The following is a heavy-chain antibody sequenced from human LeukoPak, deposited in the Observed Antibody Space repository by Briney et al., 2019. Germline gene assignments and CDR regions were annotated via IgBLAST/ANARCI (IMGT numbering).Heavy chain of an antibody. CDR2: IYYSGGT. CDR1: GGSFSSYY. D-gene: IGHD4-23*01. V-gene: IGHV4-59*08. J-gene: IGHJ3*02. CDR3: ARMAYGGSYAFDI. Sequence: SETLSLTCTVSGGSFSSYYWSWIRQPPGKGLEWIGYIYYSGGTNYNPSLKSRVTISVDTSKSQFSLKLSSVTAADTAMYYCARMAYGGSYAFDIWGQGTMVTVSS.